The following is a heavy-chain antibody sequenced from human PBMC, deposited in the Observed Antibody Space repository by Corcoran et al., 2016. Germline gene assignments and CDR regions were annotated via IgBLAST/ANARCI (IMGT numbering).Heavy chain of an antibody. CDR2: ISSSSSYI. CDR3: AGNPPYYYYGMDV. Sequence: EVQLVESGGGLVKPGGSLRLSYAASGFTFSSYSMNWVRQAPGKGLEWVSSISSSSSYIYYADSVKGRFTISRDNAKNSLYLQMNSLRAEDTAVYYCAGNPPYYYYGMDVWGQGTTVTVSS. V-gene: IGHV3-21*01. J-gene: IGHJ6*02. CDR1: GFTFSSYS.